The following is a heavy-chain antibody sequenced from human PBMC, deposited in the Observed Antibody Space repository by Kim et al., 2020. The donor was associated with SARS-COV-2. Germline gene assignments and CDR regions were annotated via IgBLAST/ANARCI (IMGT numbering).Heavy chain of an antibody. CDR1: GFIFSAYT. CDR2: VSSGSHYL. V-gene: IGHV3-21*06. CDR3: ASHVIGATLAFDL. D-gene: IGHD1-26*01. Sequence: GGSLRLSCATYGFIFSAYTMHWVRQAPGRGLQWVASVSSGSHYLYYADSVRGRFTISRDNAKNSLYLQMNSLRAEDTAVYYCASHVIGATLAFDLWRQGTMVTVSS. J-gene: IGHJ3*01.